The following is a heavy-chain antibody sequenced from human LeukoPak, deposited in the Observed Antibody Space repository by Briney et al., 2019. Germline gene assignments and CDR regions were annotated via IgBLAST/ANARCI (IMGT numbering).Heavy chain of an antibody. CDR2: INPNSGGT. CDR1: GYTFTGYY. CDR3: ARDRIFAVVTQTPNWYFDL. Sequence: AAVKVSCKGSGYTFTGYYMHWVRQAPGQGLEWMGWINPNSGGTNYAQRFQGRVTMTRDTSISTAYMELSSLRSDDTAVYYCARDRIFAVVTQTPNWYFDLWGRGTLVTVSS. D-gene: IGHD3-3*02. J-gene: IGHJ2*01. V-gene: IGHV1-2*02.